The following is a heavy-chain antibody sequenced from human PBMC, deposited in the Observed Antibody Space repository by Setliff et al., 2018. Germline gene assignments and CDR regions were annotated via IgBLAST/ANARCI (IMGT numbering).Heavy chain of an antibody. CDR3: AKSLYFYDSSGYYYDRDYYYYMDV. V-gene: IGHV3-23*01. J-gene: IGHJ6*03. CDR1: GFTFSSYA. CDR2: ISGSGGST. Sequence: GGSLRLSCAASGFTFSSYAISWVRQAPGKGLEWVSAISGSGGSTYYADSVKGRFTISRDNSKNTLYLQMNSLRAEDTAVYYCAKSLYFYDSSGYYYDRDYYYYMDVWGKGTTVTVS. D-gene: IGHD3-22*01.